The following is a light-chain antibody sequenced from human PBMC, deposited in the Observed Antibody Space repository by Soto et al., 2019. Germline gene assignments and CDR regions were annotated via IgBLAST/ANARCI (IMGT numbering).Light chain of an antibody. CDR3: SSYAGSNNLGVV. J-gene: IGLJ2*01. V-gene: IGLV2-8*01. CDR2: EVT. CDR1: SSDVGGYND. Sequence: QSALTQPPSASGSPGQSVAISCTGTSSDVGGYNDVSWYQQHPGKAPKLMIYEVTKRPSGVPDRFSGSKSGNTASLTVSGLQADDEDDYYCSSYAGSNNLGVVFGGGTKLTVL.